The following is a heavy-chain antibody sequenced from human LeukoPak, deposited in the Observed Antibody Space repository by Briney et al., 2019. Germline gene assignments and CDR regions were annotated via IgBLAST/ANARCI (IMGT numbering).Heavy chain of an antibody. Sequence: GGSLRLSCTASGFTFSTYSMNWVRQAPGKGLEWVAVTSHDGSNEYYADSVKGRFTISRDNSKNTVYLQMSSLRPEDTAVYFCANAPYYYDSSGYHYVKYLDYWGPGTVVTVSS. CDR2: TSHDGSNE. D-gene: IGHD3-22*01. V-gene: IGHV3-30*18. CDR1: GFTFSTYS. CDR3: ANAPYYYDSSGYHYVKYLDY. J-gene: IGHJ4*02.